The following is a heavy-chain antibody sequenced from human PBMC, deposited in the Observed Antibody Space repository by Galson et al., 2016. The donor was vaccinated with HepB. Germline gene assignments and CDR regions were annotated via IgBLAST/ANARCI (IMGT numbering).Heavy chain of an antibody. V-gene: IGHV4-31*03. D-gene: IGHD2-21*01. CDR3: ARESCSGDCYFDS. CDR2: IHSSGST. CDR1: GDSVNIGANF. J-gene: IGHJ4*02. Sequence: TLSLTCTVSGDSVNIGANFWGWIRHLPGKGLEWIGYIHSSGSTYYKRSLKSRVTISLDTSTNQFSLRLKSLTVADTAVYYCARESCSGDCYFDSWGQGMLVIVSS.